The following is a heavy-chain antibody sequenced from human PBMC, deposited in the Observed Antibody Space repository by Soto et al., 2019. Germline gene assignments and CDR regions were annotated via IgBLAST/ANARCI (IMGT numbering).Heavy chain of an antibody. CDR1: GFTFSSYA. J-gene: IGHJ5*02. CDR2: ISGSGGST. Sequence: GGSLRLSCAASGFTFSSYAMSWVRQAPGKGLEWVSAISGSGGSTYYADSVKGRFTNSRDNSKNTLYLQINSLRAEEKAVYYCAKDSSIWKFDPWGQGTLVTVSS. V-gene: IGHV3-23*01. CDR3: AKDSSIWKFDP. D-gene: IGHD3-9*01.